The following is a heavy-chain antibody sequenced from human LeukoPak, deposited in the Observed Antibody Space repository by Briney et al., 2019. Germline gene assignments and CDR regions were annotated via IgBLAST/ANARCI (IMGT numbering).Heavy chain of an antibody. CDR1: GRSFSGYY. Sequence: AETLSLTCAVYGRSFSGYYWSWIRQPPGKGLEWIGEINHSGSTNYNPSLKSRVTISVDTSKNQSSLKLSSVTAADTAVYYCARRHIVVVPAAIYYYMDVWGKGTTVTVSS. CDR2: INHSGST. CDR3: ARRHIVVVPAAIYYYMDV. V-gene: IGHV4-34*01. D-gene: IGHD2-2*01. J-gene: IGHJ6*03.